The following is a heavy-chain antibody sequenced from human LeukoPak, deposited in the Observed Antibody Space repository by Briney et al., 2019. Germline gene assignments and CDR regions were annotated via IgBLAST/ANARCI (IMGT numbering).Heavy chain of an antibody. Sequence: PGGSLRLSCAASGLTLINYEMNWVRQAPGGGLEWGSYINRGGGTIWYADSVKGGFTISRDNAKNSLYLQMNSLRAEDTAVYFCAGGVWRYSSGWHDPLVYWGEGTLVTVSS. CDR3: AGGVWRYSSGWHDPLVY. D-gene: IGHD6-19*01. J-gene: IGHJ4*02. CDR2: INRGGGTI. V-gene: IGHV3-48*03. CDR1: GLTLINYE.